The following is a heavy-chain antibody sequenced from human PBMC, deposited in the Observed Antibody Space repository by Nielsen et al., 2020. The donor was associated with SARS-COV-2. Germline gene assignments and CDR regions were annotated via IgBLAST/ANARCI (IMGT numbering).Heavy chain of an antibody. D-gene: IGHD2-8*01. V-gene: IGHV3-30*18. J-gene: IGHJ6*02. Sequence: GESLKISCAASGFNFNNFGIHWVRQAPGKGLEWVAHISYEGSIRTYGDSVKGRFTISRDTSKTTVFLQMSSLRKEDTAVYFCAKEGLYFGPGYGMDVWGQGTTVTVSS. CDR1: GFNFNNFG. CDR2: ISYEGSIR. CDR3: AKEGLYFGPGYGMDV.